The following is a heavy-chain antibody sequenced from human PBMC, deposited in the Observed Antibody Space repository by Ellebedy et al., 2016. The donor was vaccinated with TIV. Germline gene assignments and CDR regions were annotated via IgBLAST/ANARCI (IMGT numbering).Heavy chain of an antibody. CDR1: GGTFSSYA. V-gene: IGHV1-69*13. D-gene: IGHD4-23*01. CDR3: AKTLYGGNSGWFDP. CDR2: IIPIFGTA. J-gene: IGHJ5*02. Sequence: ASVKVSCKASGGTFSSYAISWVRQAPGQGLEWMGGIIPIFGTANYAQKFQGRVTITADESTSTAYMELSSLRSEDTAVYYCAKTLYGGNSGWFDPWGQGTLVTVSS.